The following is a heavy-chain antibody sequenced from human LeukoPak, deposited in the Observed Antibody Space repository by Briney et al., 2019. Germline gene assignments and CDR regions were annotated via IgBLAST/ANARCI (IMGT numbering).Heavy chain of an antibody. J-gene: IGHJ6*03. V-gene: IGHV4-39*01. Sequence: KPSETLSLTCTVSGGSINSRSYYWGWMRQPPGQGLEGFGSVCYGGTTYYNPSLKSLVTISEDTSKNQFSLKLSSVTAADTAVYYCARRATTVTTGYYYYYMDVWGKGTTVTVSS. D-gene: IGHD4-17*01. CDR3: ARRATTVTTGYYYYYMDV. CDR1: GGSINSRSYY. CDR2: VCYGGTT.